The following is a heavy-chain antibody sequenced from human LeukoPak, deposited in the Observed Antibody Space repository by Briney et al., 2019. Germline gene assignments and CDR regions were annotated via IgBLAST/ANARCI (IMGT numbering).Heavy chain of an antibody. Sequence: GGSLRLSCAASGLTFSSHWMSWVRQAPGKGLEWVANIKHDGSEEYYVDPLKGRFTISRDNAKNSLYLQMNSLRAEDTAVYYCARVVPGLGKAWDYFDYWGQGTLVTVSS. J-gene: IGHJ4*02. CDR1: GLTFSSHW. CDR2: IKHDGSEE. CDR3: ARVVPGLGKAWDYFDY. V-gene: IGHV3-7*01. D-gene: IGHD1-26*01.